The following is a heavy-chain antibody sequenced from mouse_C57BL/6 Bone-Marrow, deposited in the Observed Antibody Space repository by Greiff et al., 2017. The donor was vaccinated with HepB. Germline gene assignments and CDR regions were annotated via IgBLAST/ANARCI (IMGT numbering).Heavy chain of an antibody. J-gene: IGHJ3*01. CDR3: ARGYCGARFAY. CDR2: IYPRSGNT. CDR1: GYTFTSYG. Sequence: QVQLQQSGAELARPGASVKLSCKASGYTFTSYGISWVKQRTGQGLEWIGEIYPRSGNTYYNEKFKGKATLTADKSSSTAYMELRSLTSEDSAVYFCARGYCGARFAYWGQGTRVTVSA. V-gene: IGHV1-81*01.